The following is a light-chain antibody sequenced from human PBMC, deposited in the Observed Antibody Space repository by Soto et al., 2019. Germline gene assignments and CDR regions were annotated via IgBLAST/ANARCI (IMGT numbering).Light chain of an antibody. CDR1: SSDVGGYNY. V-gene: IGLV2-14*01. J-gene: IGLJ3*02. Sequence: QSALTQPASVSGSPGQSITISCTGTSSDVGGYNYVSWYQQHPGKAPKLMIYDVSNRPSGVSNRFSGSKSGNTASLTISGLQAEDEADYYCSSYTSSSTLEVFGGGPTLTVL. CDR2: DVS. CDR3: SSYTSSSTLEV.